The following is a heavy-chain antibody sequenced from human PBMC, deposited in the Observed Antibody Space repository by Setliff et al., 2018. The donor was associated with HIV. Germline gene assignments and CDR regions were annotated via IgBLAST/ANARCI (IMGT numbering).Heavy chain of an antibody. CDR2: IHDNGRT. CDR1: GDSITTNDYY. D-gene: IGHD2-21*02. V-gene: IGHV4-39*01. CDR3: ARHANGPYGPFGDLLYFDY. J-gene: IGHJ4*02. Sequence: ASETLSLTCTVSGDSITTNDYYWGWIRQPPGKGLEWIGIIHDNGRTYFDPSLQSRVTISVDMSKTQFSLKLTSVTAADTAVYYCARHANGPYGPFGDLLYFDYWGLGTLVTVSS.